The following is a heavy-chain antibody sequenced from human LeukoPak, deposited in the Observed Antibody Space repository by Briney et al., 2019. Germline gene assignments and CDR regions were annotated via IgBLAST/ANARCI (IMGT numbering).Heavy chain of an antibody. V-gene: IGHV3-23*01. J-gene: IGHJ6*03. Sequence: GGSLRLSCAASGFTFSSYAMSWVRQAPGKGLEWVSAISGSGGSTYYADSVKGRFTISRDNSKNTLYLQMNSLRAEDTAVYYCAKGGIVVVPAATRGYYYIDVWGKGTTVTVSS. CDR3: AKGGIVVVPAATRGYYYIDV. CDR1: GFTFSSYA. CDR2: ISGSGGST. D-gene: IGHD2-2*01.